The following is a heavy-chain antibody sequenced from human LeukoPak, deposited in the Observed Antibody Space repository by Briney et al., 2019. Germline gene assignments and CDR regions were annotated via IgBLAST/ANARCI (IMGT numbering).Heavy chain of an antibody. CDR3: ARAPYYDSSGYYSYYFDY. J-gene: IGHJ4*02. CDR2: IKQDGSEK. V-gene: IGHV3-7*01. CDR1: GFTFSSYW. Sequence: GGSLRLSCAASGFTFSSYWMSWVRQAPGKGLEWVANIKQDGSEKYYVDSVKGRFTISRDNAKNSLYLQMNSLRAEDTAVYYCARAPYYDSSGYYSYYFDYWGQGTLVTVSS. D-gene: IGHD3-22*01.